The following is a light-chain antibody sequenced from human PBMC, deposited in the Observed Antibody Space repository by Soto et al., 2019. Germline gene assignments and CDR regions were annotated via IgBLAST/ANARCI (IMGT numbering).Light chain of an antibody. V-gene: IGLV2-14*01. CDR1: SSDVGGYNY. Sequence: QSARTQPASVSGSPGQSITISCTGTSSDVGGYNYVSWYQQHPGKAPKLMIYEVSNRPSGVSNRFSGSKSGNTASLTISGLQAEDEADYYCSSYTTSSTQGVFGGGTKVTVL. CDR3: SSYTTSSTQGV. CDR2: EVS. J-gene: IGLJ3*02.